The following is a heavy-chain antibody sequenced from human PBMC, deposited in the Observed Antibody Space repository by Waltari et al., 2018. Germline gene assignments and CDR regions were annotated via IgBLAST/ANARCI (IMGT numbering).Heavy chain of an antibody. J-gene: IGHJ4*02. CDR3: ARGVGGWGRPVYYFDY. D-gene: IGHD3-10*01. CDR1: GYTFTSYD. V-gene: IGHV1-8*03. Sequence: QVQLVQSGAEVKKPGASVKVSCKASGYTFTSYDINWVRPATGQGLEWMGWMNPNSGNTGYAQKFQGRVTITRNTSISTAYMELSSLRSEDTAVYYCARGVGGWGRPVYYFDYWGQGTLVTVSS. CDR2: MNPNSGNT.